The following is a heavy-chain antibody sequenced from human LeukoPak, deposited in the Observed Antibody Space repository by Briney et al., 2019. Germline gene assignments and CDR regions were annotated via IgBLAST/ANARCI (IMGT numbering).Heavy chain of an antibody. J-gene: IGHJ4*02. D-gene: IGHD6-13*01. CDR2: ISGSGGST. Sequence: GGSLRLSCAASGLTFSNYWMDRVRQAPGKGLEWVSGISGSGGSTHYADSVKGRFTISRDNSKNTLYLQMNSLRAEDTAVYYCAKSLSSSWQFDYWGQGTLVTV. V-gene: IGHV3-23*01. CDR1: GLTFSNYW. CDR3: AKSLSSSWQFDY.